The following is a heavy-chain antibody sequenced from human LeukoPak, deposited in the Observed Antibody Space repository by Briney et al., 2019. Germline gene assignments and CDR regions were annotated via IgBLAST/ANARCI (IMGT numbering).Heavy chain of an antibody. CDR2: TYYRSKWYN. CDR3: ARSSGDMDV. J-gene: IGHJ6*03. V-gene: IGHV6-1*01. Sequence: QTLSGTCAISGDSVSSNSAAWNWIRQSPSGGLEWLGRTYYRSKWYNEYAVSVKRRITINPDTSKNQFTLQLNSVTPEDTAVYYCARSSGDMDVCAKRSTVTVSS. D-gene: IGHD3-10*01. CDR1: GDSVSSNSAA.